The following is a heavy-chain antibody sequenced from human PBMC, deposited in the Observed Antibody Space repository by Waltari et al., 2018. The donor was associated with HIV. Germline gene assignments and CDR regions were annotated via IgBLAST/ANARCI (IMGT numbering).Heavy chain of an antibody. V-gene: IGHV5-51*01. CDR3: ARLRGRGSSNYFDY. Sequence: EVQLVQSGAEVKKPGESLKISCKGSGYSFTSYWIGWVRQMPGKGLEWMGISDPGDSETSNSPSVQGQVTSSADKSISTAYLQWSSLKASDTAMYYCARLRGRGSSNYFDYWGQGTLVTVSS. J-gene: IGHJ4*02. CDR2: SDPGDSET. CDR1: GYSFTSYW. D-gene: IGHD6-6*01.